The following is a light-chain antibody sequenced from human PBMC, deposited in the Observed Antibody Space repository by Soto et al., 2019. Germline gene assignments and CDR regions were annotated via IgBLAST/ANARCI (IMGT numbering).Light chain of an antibody. CDR1: QSVSTS. CDR3: QQDYNWPWT. Sequence: EVVLTQSPATLSVSPGERATLSCRASQSVSTSLAWYQQKPGQAPRLLIFVASTRATGIPARFSGSGSGTEFTLTISSLQSEDFAVYYCQQDYNWPWTFGQGTKGDIK. V-gene: IGKV3-15*01. CDR2: VAS. J-gene: IGKJ1*01.